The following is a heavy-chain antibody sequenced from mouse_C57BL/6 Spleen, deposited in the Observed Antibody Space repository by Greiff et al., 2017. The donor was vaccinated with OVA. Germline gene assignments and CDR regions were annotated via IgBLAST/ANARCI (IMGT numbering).Heavy chain of an antibody. D-gene: IGHD4-1*01. J-gene: IGHJ2*01. CDR3: ARSGANWDFDD. CDR2: IDPSDSYT. V-gene: IGHV1-50*01. CDR1: GYTFTSYW. Sequence: QVQLQQPGAELVKPGASVKLSCKASGYTFTSYWMQWVKQRPGQGLEWIGEIDPSDSYTNYNQKFKGKATLTVDTSSSTAYMQLSSLTSEDSAGYYCARSGANWDFDDWGQGTTLTVSS.